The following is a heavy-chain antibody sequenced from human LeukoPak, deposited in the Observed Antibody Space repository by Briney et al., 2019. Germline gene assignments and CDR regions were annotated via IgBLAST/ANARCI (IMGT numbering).Heavy chain of an antibody. CDR1: GDSVSSGSYY. V-gene: IGHV4-61*01. CDR3: ARSSTYYYDSSGYFDY. D-gene: IGHD3-22*01. J-gene: IGHJ4*02. CDR2: IYYSGST. Sequence: SETLSLTCTVSGDSVSSGSYYWGWIRQPPGKGLEWIVYIYYSGSTNYNPALKSQITKTVDRTKNQFSLKLSSLTAADTAVYYCARSSTYYYDSSGYFDYWGQGTLVTVSS.